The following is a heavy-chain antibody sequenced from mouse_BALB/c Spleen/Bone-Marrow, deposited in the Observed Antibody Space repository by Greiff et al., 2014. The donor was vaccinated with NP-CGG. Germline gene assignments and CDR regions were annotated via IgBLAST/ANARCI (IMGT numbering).Heavy chain of an antibody. V-gene: IGHV5-12*01. CDR2: ISTGGGST. J-gene: IGHJ2*01. Sequence: DVILVESGGGLVQPGGSLKLSCAASGFSFSDYYMYWIRQTPEKRLEWVAYISTGGGSTYYPDTVKGRFTISTDNAKNTLYLQMSPLKSEDTSMYYGARLGDYSYFAYWGQGTTLTVSS. CDR3: ARLGDYSYFAY. CDR1: GFSFSDYY. D-gene: IGHD1-1*01.